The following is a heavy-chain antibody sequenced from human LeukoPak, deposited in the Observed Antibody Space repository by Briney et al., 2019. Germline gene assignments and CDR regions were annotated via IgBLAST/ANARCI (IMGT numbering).Heavy chain of an antibody. Sequence: GGSLRLSCAASGVTFSSDSMNWVRQAPGKGLEWGSYISSSSTIYYADSVKGRFTIYRDDAKNSLYLQMNSLRAEDTAVYYCARDREGYCSGGSCYTGYYYGMDVWGQGTTVTVSS. CDR1: GVTFSSDS. CDR3: ARDREGYCSGGSCYTGYYYGMDV. V-gene: IGHV3-48*01. J-gene: IGHJ6*02. D-gene: IGHD2-15*01. CDR2: ISSSSTI.